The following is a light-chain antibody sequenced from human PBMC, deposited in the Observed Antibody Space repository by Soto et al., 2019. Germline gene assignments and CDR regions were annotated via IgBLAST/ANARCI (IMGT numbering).Light chain of an antibody. CDR3: SSCTSRDTLV. CDR2: EVT. J-gene: IGLJ3*02. Sequence: QSALTQPASVSGSPGQSITISCTGTSSDIGGYDFVYWYQQHPAKAPRLIISEVTNRPSGVSNRFSGSKSGNTASLTISGRQVEDDAAYFCSSCTSRDTLVFGGGTKLTAL. CDR1: SSDIGGYDF. V-gene: IGLV2-14*01.